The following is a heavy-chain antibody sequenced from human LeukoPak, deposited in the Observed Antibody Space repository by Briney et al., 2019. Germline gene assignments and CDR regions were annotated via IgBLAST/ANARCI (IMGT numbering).Heavy chain of an antibody. V-gene: IGHV3-7*01. CDR1: GFTFSSYW. D-gene: IGHD3-3*01. J-gene: IGHJ4*02. CDR3: ARDRRIYDFWSGYYDNDY. CDR2: IKQDGSEK. Sequence: GGSLRLSCAASGFTFSSYWMSWVRQAPGKGLEWVANIKQDGSEKYYVDSVKGRFTISRDYAKNSLYLQMNSLRAEDTAVYYCARDRRIYDFWSGYYDNDYWGQGTLVTVSS.